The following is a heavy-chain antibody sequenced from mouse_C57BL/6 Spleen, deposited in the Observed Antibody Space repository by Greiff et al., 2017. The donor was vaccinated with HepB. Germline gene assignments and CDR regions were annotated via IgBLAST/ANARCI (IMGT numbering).Heavy chain of an antibody. CDR1: GYSITSGYY. J-gene: IGHJ2*01. Sequence: EVKLMESGPGLVKPSQSLSLTCSVTGYSITSGYYWNWIRQFPGNKLEWMGYISYDGSNNYNPSLKNRISITRDTSKNQFFLKLNSVTTEDTATYYCASLLLRYPYYFDYWGQGTTLTVSS. V-gene: IGHV3-6*01. CDR3: ASLLLRYPYYFDY. D-gene: IGHD1-1*01. CDR2: ISYDGSN.